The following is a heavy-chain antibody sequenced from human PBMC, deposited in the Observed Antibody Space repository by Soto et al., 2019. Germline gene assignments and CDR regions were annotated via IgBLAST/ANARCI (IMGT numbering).Heavy chain of an antibody. J-gene: IGHJ4*02. V-gene: IGHV4-59*01. CDR1: GGSSSSYC. Sequence: SETLSLPWTVAGGSSSSYCWSWIRQPKGKGLEWIGYIYYTGSTNYNPSLKSRVTISVDTSKNQFSLKLSSVTAADTAVYYCARVGRGTWLQPWSLDYWGQGTLVTVSS. CDR3: ARVGRGTWLQPWSLDY. D-gene: IGHD5-18*01. CDR2: IYYTGST.